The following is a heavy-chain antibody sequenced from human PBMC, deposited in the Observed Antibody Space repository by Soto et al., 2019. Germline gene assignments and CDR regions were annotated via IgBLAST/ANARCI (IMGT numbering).Heavy chain of an antibody. V-gene: IGHV1-2*04. CDR2: INPNSGGT. J-gene: IGHJ6*02. CDR1: GYTFTGYY. CDR3: AKGVQGYYYYYGMDV. Sequence: ASVTVSCTASGYTFTGYYMHWVRQAPGQGLEWMGWINPNSGGTNYAQKFQGWVTMTRDTSISTAYMELSRLRSDDTAVYYCAKGVQGYYYYYGMDVWGHGTTVTVSS.